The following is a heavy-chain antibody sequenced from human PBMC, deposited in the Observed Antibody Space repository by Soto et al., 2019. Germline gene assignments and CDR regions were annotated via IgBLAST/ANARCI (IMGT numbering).Heavy chain of an antibody. J-gene: IGHJ3*02. V-gene: IGHV1-18*04. Sequence: GASVKVSCKASGYTFTSYGISWVRQAPGQGLEWMGWISAYNGNTNYAQKLQGRVTMTTDTSTSTAYMELRSLRSDDTAVYYCARSSFTYSGSYYGAFDIWGQGTMVTVSS. CDR2: ISAYNGNT. CDR3: ARSSFTYSGSYYGAFDI. CDR1: GYTFTSYG. D-gene: IGHD1-26*01.